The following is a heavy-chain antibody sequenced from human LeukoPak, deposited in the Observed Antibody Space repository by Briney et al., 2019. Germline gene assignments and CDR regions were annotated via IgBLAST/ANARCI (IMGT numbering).Heavy chain of an antibody. CDR3: ARDGAYCSSTSCYTWGSSWYPDAFDI. V-gene: IGHV4-59*01. Sequence: SETLSLTCIVSGGSISSYYWSWIRQPPGKGLEWIGYIYYSGSTNYNPSLKSRVTISVDTSKNQFSLKLSSVTAADTAVYYCARDGAYCSSTSCYTWGSSWYPDAFDIWGQGTMVTVSS. J-gene: IGHJ3*02. CDR1: GGSISSYY. D-gene: IGHD2-2*02. CDR2: IYYSGST.